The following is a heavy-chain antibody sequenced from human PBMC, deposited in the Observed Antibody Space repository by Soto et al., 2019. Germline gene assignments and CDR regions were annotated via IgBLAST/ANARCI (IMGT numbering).Heavy chain of an antibody. CDR1: GFTFGDYA. V-gene: IGHV3-49*04. D-gene: IGHD3-10*01. CDR2: IRRNDYGGTT. CDR3: NRSSSLHFDF. J-gene: IGHJ4*02. Sequence: PGGSLRLSCTTSGFTFGDYALSWVRQAPGKGREWVGFIRRNDYGGTTDYAASVKGRFTISRDDSKSIAYLQMNSLRTEDTALYYCNRSSSLHFDFWGQGTLVTVSS.